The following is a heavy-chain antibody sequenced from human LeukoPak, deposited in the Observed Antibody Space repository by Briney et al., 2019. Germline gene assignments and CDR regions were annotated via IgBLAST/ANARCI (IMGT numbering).Heavy chain of an antibody. V-gene: IGHV3-21*01. CDR1: GFTLSSYR. J-gene: IGHJ4*02. D-gene: IGHD2-15*01. Sequence: GGSLRLSCAAFGFTLSSYRMNWVRQAPGKGLEWVSSISSSSSYIYYADSVKGRFTISRDNAKNSLYLQMNSLRAEDAAVYYCARDLYSHTDPLFCDYWGQGTLVTVSS. CDR2: ISSSSSYI. CDR3: ARDLYSHTDPLFCDY.